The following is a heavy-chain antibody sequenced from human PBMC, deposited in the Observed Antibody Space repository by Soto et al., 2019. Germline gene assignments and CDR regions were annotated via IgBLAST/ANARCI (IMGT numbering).Heavy chain of an antibody. D-gene: IGHD3-22*01. CDR1: GFTFSSYA. J-gene: IGHJ3*02. V-gene: IGHV3-30-3*01. CDR2: ISYDGSNK. Sequence: QVQLVESGGGVVQPERSLRLSCAASGFTFSSYAMHWVRQAPGKGLEWVAVISYDGSNKYYADSVKGRFTISRDNSKNTLYRQMNSRRAEDTAVYYCARSAPYYDSRGAFDIWGQGTMVTVSS. CDR3: ARSAPYYDSRGAFDI.